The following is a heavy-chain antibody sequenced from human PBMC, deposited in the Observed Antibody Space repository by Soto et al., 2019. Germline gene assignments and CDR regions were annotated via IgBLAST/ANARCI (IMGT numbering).Heavy chain of an antibody. CDR1: GFTFSSYA. D-gene: IGHD3-22*01. CDR2: ISGSGGST. V-gene: IGHV3-23*01. Sequence: GGSLRLSCAASGFTFSSYAMSWVRQAPGKGLEWVSAISGSGGSTYYADSVKGRFTISRDNSKNTLYLQMNSLRAADTAVYYCAKDLEYYYDSSGYDAFDIWGQGTMVTVSS. CDR3: AKDLEYYYDSSGYDAFDI. J-gene: IGHJ3*02.